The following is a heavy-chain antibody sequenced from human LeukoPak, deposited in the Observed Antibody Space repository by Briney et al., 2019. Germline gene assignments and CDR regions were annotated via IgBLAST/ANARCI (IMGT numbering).Heavy chain of an antibody. D-gene: IGHD3-22*01. CDR2: INHSGST. Sequence: SETLSLTCAVYGGSFSGYYWSWIRQPPGKGLEWIGEINHSGSTNYNPSLKSRVTISVDTSKNQFSLELSSVTAADTAVYYCARVRPAVYDSSGTSFDYWGQGTLVTVSS. J-gene: IGHJ4*02. V-gene: IGHV4-34*01. CDR3: ARVRPAVYDSSGTSFDY. CDR1: GGSFSGYY.